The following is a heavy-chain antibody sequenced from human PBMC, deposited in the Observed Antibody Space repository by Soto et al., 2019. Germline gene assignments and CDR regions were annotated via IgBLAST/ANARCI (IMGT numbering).Heavy chain of an antibody. CDR1: GFTFSSYG. V-gene: IGHV3-30*18. CDR3: AKDRGITGTSDY. J-gene: IGHJ4*02. CDR2: ISYDGSNK. D-gene: IGHD1-20*01. Sequence: LRLSCAASGFTFSSYGMHWVRQAPGKGLEWVAVISYDGSNKYYADSVKGRFTISRDNSKNTLYLQMNSLRAEDTAVYYCAKDRGITGTSDYWGQGTLVTVYS.